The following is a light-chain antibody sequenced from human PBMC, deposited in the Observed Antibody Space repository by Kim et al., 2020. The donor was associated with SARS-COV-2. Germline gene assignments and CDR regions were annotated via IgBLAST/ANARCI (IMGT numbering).Light chain of an antibody. CDR3: SSYTRTHTLL. J-gene: IGLJ2*01. CDR1: TTDH. Sequence: QSALTQPASVSGSPGQSITISCTGTTTDHVSWYQQYPGKAPKLMIYDVYKRPSGVSHRFSGSKSDNTASLTISGLQADDEAAYYCSSYTRTHTLLFGGGTKVTVL. V-gene: IGLV2-14*02. CDR2: DVY.